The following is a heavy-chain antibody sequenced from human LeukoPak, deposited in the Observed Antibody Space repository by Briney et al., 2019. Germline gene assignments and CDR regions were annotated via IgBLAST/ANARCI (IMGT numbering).Heavy chain of an antibody. J-gene: IGHJ6*02. CDR3: ARDIIVVPADNYYYYGMDV. D-gene: IGHD2-2*01. CDR2: INPNSGGT. CDR1: GYTFTGYY. V-gene: IGHV1-2*02. Sequence: ASVKVSCEASGYTFTGYYMHWVRQAPGQGLEWMGWINPNSGGTNYAQKFQGRVTMTRDTSISTAYMELSRLRSDDTAVYYCARDIIVVPADNYYYYGMDVWGQGTTVTVSS.